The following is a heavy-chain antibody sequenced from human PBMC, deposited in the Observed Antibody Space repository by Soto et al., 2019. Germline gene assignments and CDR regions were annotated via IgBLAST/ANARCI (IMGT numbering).Heavy chain of an antibody. J-gene: IGHJ5*02. Sequence: SESLSLTCTVSGDSISRGAYYWTWIRQHPVKGLEWIGYISNSGRTYYNPSLKSRVTISLDRSKNQFSRKLSSVTAADTAGYYCARVPDRWGQGTLVTVSS. CDR2: ISNSGRT. CDR1: GDSISRGAYY. CDR3: ARVPDR. D-gene: IGHD2-2*01. V-gene: IGHV4-30-4*08.